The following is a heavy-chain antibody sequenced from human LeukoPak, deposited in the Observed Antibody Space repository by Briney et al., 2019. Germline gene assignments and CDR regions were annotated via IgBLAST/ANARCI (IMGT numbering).Heavy chain of an antibody. CDR2: INPNSGGT. CDR1: GYTFTGYY. J-gene: IGHJ4*02. V-gene: IGHV1-2*02. CDR3: ARIDYYDSSGPISDY. D-gene: IGHD3-22*01. Sequence: GASVKVSCKASGYTFTGYYIHWVRQAPGQGLEWMGWINPNSGGTNYAQKFQGRVTMTRDTSISTAYMELSRLRSDDTAVYYCARIDYYDSSGPISDYWGQGTLVTVSS.